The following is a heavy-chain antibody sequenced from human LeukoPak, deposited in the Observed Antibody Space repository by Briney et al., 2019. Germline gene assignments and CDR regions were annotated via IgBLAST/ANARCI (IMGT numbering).Heavy chain of an antibody. CDR1: GFNFSATY. V-gene: IGHV3-11*04. Sequence: GGSLRLSCAASGFNFSATYMTWIRQAPGKGLEWVSYISNRGIIINYADSVKGRFTISRDNSKNTLYLQMNSLRAEDTAVYYCAKDLGGHQYYFDYWGQGTLVTVSS. J-gene: IGHJ4*02. CDR3: AKDLGGHQYYFDY. D-gene: IGHD3-3*01. CDR2: ISNRGIII.